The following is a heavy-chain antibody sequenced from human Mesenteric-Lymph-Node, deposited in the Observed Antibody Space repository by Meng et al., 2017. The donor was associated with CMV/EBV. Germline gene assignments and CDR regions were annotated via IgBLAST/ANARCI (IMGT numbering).Heavy chain of an antibody. D-gene: IGHD3-10*01. Sequence: SETLSLTCIVSDGSIGSSSYYWGWIRQPPGKGLEWIGSIYYSGNTNYNPSLRSRVTISVDTSKNQFSLKLSSVTAADTAVYYFARTLKVRYYYYYAMDVWGPATTVTVSS. V-gene: IGHV4-39*01. CDR3: ARTLKVRYYYYYAMDV. J-gene: IGHJ6*02. CDR1: DGSIGSSSYY. CDR2: IYYSGNT.